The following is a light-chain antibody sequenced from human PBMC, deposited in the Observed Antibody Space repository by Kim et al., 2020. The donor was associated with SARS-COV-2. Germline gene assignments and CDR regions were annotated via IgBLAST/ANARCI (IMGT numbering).Light chain of an antibody. CDR3: QQYSSSPAT. CDR2: GAS. J-gene: IGKJ1*01. CDR1: QSVSSNY. V-gene: IGKV3-20*01. Sequence: SRGERATLSCRASQSVSSNYLAWYQQKPGQAPRLLIYGASSRATGIPDRFSGSGSGTDFTLTITRREPEDFAVYYCQQYSSSPATFGQGTKVDIK.